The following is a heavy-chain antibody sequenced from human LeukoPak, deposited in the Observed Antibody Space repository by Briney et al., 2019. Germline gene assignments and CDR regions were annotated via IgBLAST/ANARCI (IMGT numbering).Heavy chain of an antibody. D-gene: IGHD6-19*01. CDR1: GFTFSSYA. J-gene: IGHJ4*02. Sequence: GGSLRLSCAASGFTFSSYAMHWVRQAPGKGLEWVAVISYDGSNKYYADSVKGRFTISRDNSKNTLYLQMNSLRAEDTAVYYCAREEEQWLAVNYWGQGTLVTVSS. CDR3: AREEEQWLAVNY. V-gene: IGHV3-30-3*01. CDR2: ISYDGSNK.